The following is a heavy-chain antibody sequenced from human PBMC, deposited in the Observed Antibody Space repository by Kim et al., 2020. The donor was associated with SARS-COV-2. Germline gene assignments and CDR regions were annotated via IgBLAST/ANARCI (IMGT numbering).Heavy chain of an antibody. CDR3: ARLVQGGSGSYFDS. D-gene: IGHD3-10*01. Sequence: YSPSFQGHVTISVDKSISTAYLQGRSLKASDTAIYYCARLVQGGSGSYFDSWGQGTLVTVSS. J-gene: IGHJ4*02. V-gene: IGHV5-51*01.